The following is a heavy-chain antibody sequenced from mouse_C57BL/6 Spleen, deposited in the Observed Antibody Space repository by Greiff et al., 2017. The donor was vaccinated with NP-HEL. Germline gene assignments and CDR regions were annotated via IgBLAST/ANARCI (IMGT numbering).Heavy chain of an antibody. Sequence: QVQLQQSGPELVKPGASVKISCKASGYAFSSSWMNWVKQRPGKGLEWIGRIYPGDGDTNYNGKFKGKATLTADKSSSTAYMQLSSLTSEDSAVYFCARSEIYYDYDDAMDYWGQGTSVTVSS. J-gene: IGHJ4*01. CDR1: GYAFSSSW. D-gene: IGHD2-4*01. CDR2: IYPGDGDT. V-gene: IGHV1-82*01. CDR3: ARSEIYYDYDDAMDY.